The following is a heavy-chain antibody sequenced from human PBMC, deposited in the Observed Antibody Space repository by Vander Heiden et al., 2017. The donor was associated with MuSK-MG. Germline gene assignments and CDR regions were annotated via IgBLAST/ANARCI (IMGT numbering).Heavy chain of an antibody. J-gene: IGHJ4*02. CDR3: TTSTFVRGVIVGNY. Sequence: EVQLVESGGGLVTPGGSLRPSCAASGFTFSTAWMSWVRQAPGKGLEWVGRIKSKTDGGTTDYAAPVKGRFTISRDDSKNTLYLQMNSLKTEDTAVYYCTTSTFVRGVIVGNYWGQGTLVTVSS. D-gene: IGHD3-10*01. CDR1: GFTFSTAW. V-gene: IGHV3-15*01. CDR2: IKSKTDGGTT.